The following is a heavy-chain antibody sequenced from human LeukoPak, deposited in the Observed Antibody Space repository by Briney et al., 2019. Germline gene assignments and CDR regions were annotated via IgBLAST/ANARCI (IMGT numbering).Heavy chain of an antibody. CDR1: GYTLTELS. Sequence: ASVKVSCKVSGYTLTELSTHWVRQAPGRGLEWMGGFDPEDGERIYAQKFQDRVTMTEDTSTDTAYMELRSLRSEDTAMYYCATALRLEALDLWGHGTMVTVSS. D-gene: IGHD3-16*01. V-gene: IGHV1-24*01. CDR2: FDPEDGER. CDR3: ATALRLEALDL. J-gene: IGHJ3*01.